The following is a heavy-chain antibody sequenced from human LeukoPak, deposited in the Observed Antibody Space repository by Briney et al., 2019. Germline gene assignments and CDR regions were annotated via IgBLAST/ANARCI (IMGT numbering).Heavy chain of an antibody. J-gene: IGHJ6*03. V-gene: IGHV3-21*01. D-gene: IGHD6-6*01. Sequence: GGSLRLSCAASGFTFSSYSMNWVRQAPGKGLEWVSSISSSSSYIYYADSVKGRFTISRDNAKNSLYLQMNSLGAEDTAVYYCARGGTSSSMSYYYYYMDVWGKGTTVTVSS. CDR1: GFTFSSYS. CDR3: ARGGTSSSMSYYYYYMDV. CDR2: ISSSSSYI.